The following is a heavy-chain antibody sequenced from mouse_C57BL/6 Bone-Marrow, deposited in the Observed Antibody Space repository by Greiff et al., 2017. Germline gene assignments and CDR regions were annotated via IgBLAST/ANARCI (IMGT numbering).Heavy chain of an antibody. CDR2: MHPNGGSP. Sequence: QVQLQQPGAELVKPGASVKLSCKASGYTFTNYWMHWVKQRPGQGLEWIGMMHPNGGSPDYNEKFKSEATLSVDKSSRTAYMELSSLTSEDSAVYYCARRGGLDYWGQGTTLTVSS. CDR3: ARRGGLDY. J-gene: IGHJ2*01. V-gene: IGHV1-64*01. CDR1: GYTFTNYW.